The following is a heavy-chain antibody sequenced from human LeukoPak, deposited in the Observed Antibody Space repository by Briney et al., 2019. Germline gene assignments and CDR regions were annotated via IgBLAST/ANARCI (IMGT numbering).Heavy chain of an antibody. J-gene: IGHJ4*02. Sequence: GGSLRLSCAASGFTFSCYAMHWVRQAPGKGLEWVAVISFDGSNKYYADSVKGRFTISRDNSKNTLYLQVNSLRAEDTAVYYCARDIRYSSSWRFDYWGQGTLVTVSS. CDR2: ISFDGSNK. CDR3: ARDIRYSSSWRFDY. CDR1: GFTFSCYA. D-gene: IGHD6-13*01. V-gene: IGHV3-30-3*01.